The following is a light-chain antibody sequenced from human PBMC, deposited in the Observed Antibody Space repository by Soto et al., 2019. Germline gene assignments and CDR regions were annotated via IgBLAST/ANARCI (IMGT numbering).Light chain of an antibody. CDR2: SNN. CDR3: AAWDDSLNAVV. Sequence: QPVLTQPPSASGTPGQRVTISCSGGSSNIGSNTVNWYQQRPGPAPNLLIYSNNQRPSGVPDRFSGSKSGTSASLAISGLQSEDEADYYCAAWDDSLNAVVFGGGTKLTVL. J-gene: IGLJ2*01. CDR1: SSNIGSNT. V-gene: IGLV1-44*01.